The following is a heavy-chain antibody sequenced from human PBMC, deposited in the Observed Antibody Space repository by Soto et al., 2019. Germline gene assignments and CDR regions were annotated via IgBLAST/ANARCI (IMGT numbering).Heavy chain of an antibody. J-gene: IGHJ4*02. CDR2: IYPGDSDI. CDR1: GYRFSSYW. Sequence: GESLKISCKGSGYRFSSYWIGWVRQMPGKGLEWMGIIYPGDSDIRYSPSFQGQVTISADKSISTAYLQWSSLKASDTAIYYCARQPDYNISTDYSYYFDQWGQGTPVTVSS. D-gene: IGHD3-9*01. V-gene: IGHV5-51*01. CDR3: ARQPDYNISTDYSYYFDQ.